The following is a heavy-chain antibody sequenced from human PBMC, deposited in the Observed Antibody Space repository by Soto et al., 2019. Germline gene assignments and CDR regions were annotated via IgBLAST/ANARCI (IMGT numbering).Heavy chain of an antibody. D-gene: IGHD2-15*01. CDR2: GSA. CDR3: SREGPPDIAWFDP. CDR1: GGTFSIYT. V-gene: IGHV1-69*01. J-gene: IGHJ5*02. Sequence: QVQLVQSGAEVKKPGSSVKVSCKASGGTFSIYTIFWVRQAPGQGLEWMGGSANSAQKFQGRLTVTADESTSTVYLELSCLTSEDTAVYYCSREGPPDIAWFDPWGQGTLVSVSS.